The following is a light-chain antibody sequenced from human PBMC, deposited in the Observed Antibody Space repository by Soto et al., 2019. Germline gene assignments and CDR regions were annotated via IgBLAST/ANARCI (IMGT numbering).Light chain of an antibody. V-gene: IGLV2-14*01. Sequence: QSALTQPASVSGSPGQSITISCTGTSSDVGGYKYVSWYQQHPGKAPKLMIYGVSNRPSGVSNRFSGSKSGNTASPTISGLQAEDEADYYCSSYTSGSTLFGGGTKVTVL. CDR3: SSYTSGSTL. CDR2: GVS. J-gene: IGLJ3*02. CDR1: SSDVGGYKY.